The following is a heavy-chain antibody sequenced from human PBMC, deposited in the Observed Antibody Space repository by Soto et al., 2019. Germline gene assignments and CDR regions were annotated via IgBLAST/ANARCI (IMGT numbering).Heavy chain of an antibody. J-gene: IGHJ3*01. CDR2: IYHSGAT. Sequence: QAQLQESGPGLLRPSGTLSLTCTVSRFSVTNNKYWNWVRQSPGKALEWSGEIYHSGATYYNPSLSGRASISMDKPKNQISLNLTSVTAADTAVYYCARDSRYCTDGGCSSMRDAFDVWGQGTLVTVSS. V-gene: IGHV4-4*02. D-gene: IGHD2-15*01. CDR3: ARDSRYCTDGGCSSMRDAFDV. CDR1: RFSVTNNKY.